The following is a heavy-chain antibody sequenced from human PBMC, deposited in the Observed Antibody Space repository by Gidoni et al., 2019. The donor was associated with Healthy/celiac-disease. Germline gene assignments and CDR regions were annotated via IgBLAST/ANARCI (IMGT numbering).Heavy chain of an antibody. CDR1: GFTFSSYW. Sequence: EVQLVESGGGLVQPGGSLRLSCAASGFTFSSYWMSWVRQAPGKGLEWVANIKQDGSEKYYVDSVKGRFTISRDNAKNSLYLQMNSLRAEDTAVYYCARAGQEDIVVVPAAISWYFDLWGRGTLVTVYS. J-gene: IGHJ2*01. CDR2: IKQDGSEK. CDR3: ARAGQEDIVVVPAAISWYFDL. D-gene: IGHD2-2*01. V-gene: IGHV3-7*05.